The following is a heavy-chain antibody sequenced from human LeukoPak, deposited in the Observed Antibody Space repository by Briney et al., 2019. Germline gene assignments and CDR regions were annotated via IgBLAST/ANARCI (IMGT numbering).Heavy chain of an antibody. J-gene: IGHJ4*02. CDR1: GGSISSYY. D-gene: IGHD3-10*01. CDR3: ARDERVRGVKAFDY. CDR2: IYYSGST. V-gene: IGHV4-59*01. Sequence: PSETLSLTCTVSGGSISSYYWSWIRQPPGKGLEWIGYIYYSGSTNYNPSLKSRVTISVDTSKNQFSLKLSSVTAADTAVYYCARDERVRGVKAFDYWGQGTLVTVSS.